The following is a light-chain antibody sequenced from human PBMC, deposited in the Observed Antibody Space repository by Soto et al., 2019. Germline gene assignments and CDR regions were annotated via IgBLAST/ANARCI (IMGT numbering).Light chain of an antibody. CDR3: QSYDTSLSGSV. CDR2: GNS. CDR1: SSNIGAGYD. Sequence: QSVLTQPPSVSGAPGQRVTISCTGSSSNIGAGYDVHWYQLLPGTAPKLLIYGNSDRPSGVPDRFSGSKSGTSASLAITGLQAEDAADYYCQSYDTSLSGSVFGGGTKVTVL. V-gene: IGLV1-40*01. J-gene: IGLJ2*01.